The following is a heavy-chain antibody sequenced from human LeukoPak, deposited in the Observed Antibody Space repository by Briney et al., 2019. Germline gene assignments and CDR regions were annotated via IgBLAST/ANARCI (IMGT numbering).Heavy chain of an antibody. Sequence: SETLSLTCAVYGGSFSGYYWSWIRQPPGKGLEWIGEINHSGSTNYNPSLKSRVTISVDTSKNQFSLKLSSVTAADTAVCYCARKGQLNYYASWGQGTMVTVSS. CDR2: INHSGST. J-gene: IGHJ3*01. CDR1: GGSFSGYY. D-gene: IGHD3-10*01. V-gene: IGHV4-34*01. CDR3: ARKGQLNYYAS.